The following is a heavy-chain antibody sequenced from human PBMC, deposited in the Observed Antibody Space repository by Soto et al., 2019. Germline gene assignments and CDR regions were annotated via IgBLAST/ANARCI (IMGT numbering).Heavy chain of an antibody. CDR2: INAGNGNT. CDR1: GYTFTSYA. V-gene: IGHV1-3*01. J-gene: IGHJ6*02. Sequence: QVQLVQSGAEVKKPGASVKVSCKASGYTFTSYAMHWVRQAPGQRLEWMGWINAGNGNTKYSQKFQGRVTITRDTSASTAYMELSSLRSEDTAVYYCARDHLRYGGNQDYYYYGMDVWGQGTTVTVSS. CDR3: ARDHLRYGGNQDYYYYGMDV. D-gene: IGHD4-17*01.